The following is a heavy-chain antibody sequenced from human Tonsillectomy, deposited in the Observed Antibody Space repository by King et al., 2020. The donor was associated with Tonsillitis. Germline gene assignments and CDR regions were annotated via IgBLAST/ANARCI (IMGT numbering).Heavy chain of an antibody. D-gene: IGHD6-19*01. CDR3: ARWSIAVAGGYTNYYGMDV. V-gene: IGHV4-34*01. CDR2: INHSGST. Sequence: VQLQQWGAGLLKPSETLSLTCAVYGGSFSGYYWSCIRQRPGKGLEWLGEINHSGSTNYNPSLKIRVTISVDTSKNQFSLKLSSVTAADTAVYYCARWSIAVAGGYTNYYGMDVWSQGTTVTVSS. J-gene: IGHJ6*02. CDR1: GGSFSGYY.